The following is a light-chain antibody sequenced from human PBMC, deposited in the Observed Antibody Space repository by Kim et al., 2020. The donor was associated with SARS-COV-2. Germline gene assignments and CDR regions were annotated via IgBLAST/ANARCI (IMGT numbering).Light chain of an antibody. CDR3: QQYHKWPGIT. CDR1: QSVGIK. Sequence: SQGEIATLSCRASQSVGIKLAWYQQKPGQAPRLLIYDASTRETGIPGRFSGSGSGTEFTLTIGSLQSEDFALYYCQQYHKWPGITFGQGTRLEIK. V-gene: IGKV3-15*01. J-gene: IGKJ5*01. CDR2: DAS.